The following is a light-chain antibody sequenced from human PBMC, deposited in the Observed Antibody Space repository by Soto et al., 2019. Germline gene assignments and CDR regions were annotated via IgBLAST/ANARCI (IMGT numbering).Light chain of an antibody. CDR1: SSNIGSNY. J-gene: IGLJ2*01. Sequence: QSVLTQPPSASGTPGQRVTISCSGSSSNIGSNYVYWYQQLPGTAPKLLIYRNNQRPSGVPDRFSGSKSGTSASLAISGLRSEDEADYYCAAWEDILSGYVVFGGGTKLTVL. CDR3: AAWEDILSGYVV. V-gene: IGLV1-47*01. CDR2: RNN.